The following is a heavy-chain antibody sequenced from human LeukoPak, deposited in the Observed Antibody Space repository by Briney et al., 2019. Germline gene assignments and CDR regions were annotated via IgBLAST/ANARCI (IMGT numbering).Heavy chain of an antibody. CDR3: ALLVWDTAMVPEIFDY. Sequence: SETLSLTCTVSGGSISSGSYYWSWIRQPAGKGLEWIGRIYTSGSTNYNPSLKSRVTISVDTSKNQFSLKLSSVTAADTAVYYCALLVWDTAMVPEIFDYWGQGTLVTVSS. CDR1: GGSISSGSYY. CDR2: IYTSGST. J-gene: IGHJ4*02. D-gene: IGHD5-18*01. V-gene: IGHV4-61*02.